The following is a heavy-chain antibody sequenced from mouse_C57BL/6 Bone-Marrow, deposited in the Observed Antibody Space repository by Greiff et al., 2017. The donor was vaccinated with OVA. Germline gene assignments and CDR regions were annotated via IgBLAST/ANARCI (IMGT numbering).Heavy chain of an antibody. Sequence: QVQLQQPGAELVMPGASVKLSCKASGYTFTSYWMHWVKQRPGQGLEWIGEIDPSDSYTNYNQKFKGKSTLTVDKSSSTAYMQLSSLTSEDSAVYDCARGGYYVDYWGQGTTLTVSA. J-gene: IGHJ2*01. CDR3: ARGGYYVDY. CDR1: GYTFTSYW. V-gene: IGHV1-69*01. D-gene: IGHD1-1*02. CDR2: IDPSDSYT.